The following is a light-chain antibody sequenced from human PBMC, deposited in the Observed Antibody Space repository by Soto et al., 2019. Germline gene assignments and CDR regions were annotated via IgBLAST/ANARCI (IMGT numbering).Light chain of an antibody. CDR1: SSNIGADYD. V-gene: IGLV1-40*01. CDR2: DNV. CDR3: QSYETRLSGAGV. J-gene: IGLJ3*02. Sequence: QSVLTQPPSASGAPGQRVTISCTGSSSNIGADYDVHWYQQLPGTATKLVIYDNVKRRSGVPDRFSGSKSGTSASRTITGRQGEDEAVYYCQSYETRLSGAGVFGGGTKRTVL.